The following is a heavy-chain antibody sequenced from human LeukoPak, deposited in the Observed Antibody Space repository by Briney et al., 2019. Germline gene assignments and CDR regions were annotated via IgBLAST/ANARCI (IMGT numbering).Heavy chain of an antibody. CDR3: ARDNGYCSGGSCYHYYMDV. Sequence: GGSLRLSCAASEFTYSSYRMSWVRRAPGKGLEWVANIKQDGSEKYYLDSVKGRFTISRDNAKNSLDLQMNSLRAEDTAVYYCARDNGYCSGGSCYHYYMDVWGKGTTVTVSS. V-gene: IGHV3-7*01. J-gene: IGHJ6*03. CDR2: IKQDGSEK. CDR1: EFTYSSYR. D-gene: IGHD2-15*01.